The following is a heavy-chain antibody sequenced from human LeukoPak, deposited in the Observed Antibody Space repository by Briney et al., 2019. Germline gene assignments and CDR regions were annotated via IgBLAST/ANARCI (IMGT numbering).Heavy chain of an antibody. D-gene: IGHD2-2*01. Sequence: GESLKISCKGSGYTFSSYWVAWVRQMPGKGLEWMGIIYPGDSDTRYSPSFQGQVTISADKSISTAYLQWSSLKASDTAMYYCARPFSAEVDAFDIWGQGTMVTVSS. V-gene: IGHV5-51*01. J-gene: IGHJ3*02. CDR2: IYPGDSDT. CDR1: GYTFSSYW. CDR3: ARPFSAEVDAFDI.